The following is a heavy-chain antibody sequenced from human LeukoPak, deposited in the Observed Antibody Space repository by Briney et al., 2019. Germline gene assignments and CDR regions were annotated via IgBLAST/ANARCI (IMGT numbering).Heavy chain of an antibody. D-gene: IGHD6-19*01. CDR1: GYTFTDYY. V-gene: IGHV1-2*02. Sequence: ASVKVSCKASGYTFTDYYMHWVRQAPGQGLEWMGWINPSSGGTNYAQKLQGRVTMTTDTSTSTAYMELRSLRSDDTAVYYCARDQGQWLVLSAFDIWGQGTMVTVSS. J-gene: IGHJ3*02. CDR3: ARDQGQWLVLSAFDI. CDR2: INPSSGGT.